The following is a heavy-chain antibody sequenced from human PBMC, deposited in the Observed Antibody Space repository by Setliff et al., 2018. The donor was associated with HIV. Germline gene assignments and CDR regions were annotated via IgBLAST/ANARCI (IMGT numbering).Heavy chain of an antibody. D-gene: IGHD3-16*02. Sequence: KASETLSLTCTVSGYSISSGYYWGWIRQPPGKGLEWIGSIYHSGSTYYNPSLKSRVTISVDTSKNQFSLKLSSVTAADTAVYYCAREKEDDYVWGSYRSNAFDIWGQGTMVTVSS. J-gene: IGHJ3*02. V-gene: IGHV4-38-2*02. CDR3: AREKEDDYVWGSYRSNAFDI. CDR2: IYHSGST. CDR1: GYSISSGYY.